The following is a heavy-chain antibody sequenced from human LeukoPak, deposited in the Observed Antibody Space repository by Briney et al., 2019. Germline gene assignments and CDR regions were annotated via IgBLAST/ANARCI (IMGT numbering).Heavy chain of an antibody. J-gene: IGHJ3*02. CDR2: INPNSGGT. CDR3: ARGAYYYDSSGYLLGRAFDI. Sequence: ASVKVSCKASGYTFTGYYMHWVRQAPGQGLEWMGWINPNSGGTNYAQKFQGRVTTTRDTSISTAYMELSRLRSDDTAVYYCARGAYYYDSSGYLLGRAFDIWGQGTMVTVSS. D-gene: IGHD3-22*01. V-gene: IGHV1-2*02. CDR1: GYTFTGYY.